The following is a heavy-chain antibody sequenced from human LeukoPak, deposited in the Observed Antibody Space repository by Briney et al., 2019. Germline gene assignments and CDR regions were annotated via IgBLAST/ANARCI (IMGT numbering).Heavy chain of an antibody. CDR3: ARRAGAYSHPYDY. D-gene: IGHD4/OR15-4a*01. CDR2: IYSDNT. CDR1: GFTVSINS. V-gene: IGHV3-53*01. J-gene: IGHJ4*02. Sequence: GGSLRLSCTVSGFTVSINSMSWVRQAPGKVLEWVSFIYSDNTHYSDSVKGRFTISRDNSKNTLYLQMNSLRAEDTAVYYCARRAGAYSHPYDYWGQGTLVTVSS.